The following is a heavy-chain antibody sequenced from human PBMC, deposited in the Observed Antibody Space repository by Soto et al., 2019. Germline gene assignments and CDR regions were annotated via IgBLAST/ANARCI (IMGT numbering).Heavy chain of an antibody. Sequence: SETLSLTCAVYGGSFSAYYWSWIRQPPGKGLEWIGYIYYSGSTNYNPSLKSRVTISVDTSKNQFSLKLSSVTAADTAVYYCARHRGAYGGNSLVYWGQGTLVTVSS. V-gene: IGHV4-59*01. J-gene: IGHJ4*02. D-gene: IGHD2-21*02. CDR3: ARHRGAYGGNSLVY. CDR2: IYYSGST. CDR1: GGSFSAYY.